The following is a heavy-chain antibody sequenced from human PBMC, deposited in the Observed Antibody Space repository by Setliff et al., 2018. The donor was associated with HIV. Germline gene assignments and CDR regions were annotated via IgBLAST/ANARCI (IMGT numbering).Heavy chain of an antibody. V-gene: IGHV3-30*02. Sequence: GGSLRLSCAASGFTFSSYGMHWVRQAPGKGLEWVAVIWYDESNKYYADSVKGRFTVSRDNSKNTLYLQMNSLRAEDTAVYYCAKDLARGYSYGLSVDYWGQGTLVTVSS. D-gene: IGHD5-18*01. J-gene: IGHJ4*02. CDR3: AKDLARGYSYGLSVDY. CDR2: IWYDESNK. CDR1: GFTFSSYG.